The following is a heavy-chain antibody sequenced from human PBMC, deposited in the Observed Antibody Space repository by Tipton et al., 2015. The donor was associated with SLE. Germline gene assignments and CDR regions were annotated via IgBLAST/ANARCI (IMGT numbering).Heavy chain of an antibody. CDR2: IYYSGST. CDR3: ARIWGYYDSSVYYPDAFDI. Sequence: LRLSCAASGFTFSSYGMHWVRQHPGKGLEWIGYIYYSGSTYYNPSLKSRVTISVDTSKNQFSLKLSSVTAADTAVYYCARIWGYYDSSVYYPDAFDIWGQGTMVTVSS. J-gene: IGHJ3*02. D-gene: IGHD3-22*01. V-gene: IGHV4-31*02. CDR1: GFTFSSYG.